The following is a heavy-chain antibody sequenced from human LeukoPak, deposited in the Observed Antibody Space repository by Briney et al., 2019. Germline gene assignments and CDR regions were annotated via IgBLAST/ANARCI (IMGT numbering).Heavy chain of an antibody. D-gene: IGHD3-3*01. J-gene: IGHJ5*02. CDR2: ISSRGTTT. CDR3: ARAPHWYDFTFDP. CDR1: GFTFRDYY. Sequence: GGSLRLSCLASGFTFRDYYMTWIRQPPGKGLEWISFISSRGTTTDYADSVKGRFTISRDNAKSTLFLQMNSLRAEDTAVYYCARAPHWYDFTFDPWGQGTLVTVSS. V-gene: IGHV3-11*01.